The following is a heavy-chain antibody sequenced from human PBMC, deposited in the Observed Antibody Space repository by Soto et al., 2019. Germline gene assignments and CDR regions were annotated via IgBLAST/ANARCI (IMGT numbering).Heavy chain of an antibody. CDR2: IKQDGSEK. V-gene: IGHV3-7*03. Sequence: PGGALRLSCAASGFTFSRYWMSWVRQAPGKGLEWVANIKQDGSEKYYVDSVKGRFTISRDNAKNSLYLQMNSLRAEDTAVYYCARVRGPYYDFWSGYNNWFDPWGQGTLVTVSS. CDR3: ARVRGPYYDFWSGYNNWFDP. D-gene: IGHD3-3*01. J-gene: IGHJ5*02. CDR1: GFTFSRYW.